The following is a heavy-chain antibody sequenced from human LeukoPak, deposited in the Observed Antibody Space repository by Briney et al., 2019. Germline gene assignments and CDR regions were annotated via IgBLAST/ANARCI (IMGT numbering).Heavy chain of an antibody. D-gene: IGHD1-1*01. Sequence: PSETLSLTCTVSGGSISSNSSFWAWIRQPPGKGLEWIGSIFYSGTTYYNPSLKSRVTISVDTSKNQFSLKVASVTAADTAVYYCARRAAYNNYYFDYWGQGILVTVSS. CDR2: IFYSGTT. J-gene: IGHJ4*02. CDR1: GGSISSNSSF. CDR3: ARRAAYNNYYFDY. V-gene: IGHV4-39*01.